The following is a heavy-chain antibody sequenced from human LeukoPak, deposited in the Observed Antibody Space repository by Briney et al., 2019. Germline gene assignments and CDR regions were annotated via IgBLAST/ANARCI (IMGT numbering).Heavy chain of an antibody. CDR1: GFTFNNYA. CDR2: ISGSGYST. V-gene: IGHV3-23*01. Sequence: HTGGSLRLSCVASGFTFNNYAMTWVRQAPGKGLEWVSAISGSGYSTYYADSVKGRFTISRDNAKNSLYLQMNSLRAEDSAVYYCARDPAIFGVVPPYYYYMDVWGKGTTVTVSS. D-gene: IGHD3-3*01. CDR3: ARDPAIFGVVPPYYYYMDV. J-gene: IGHJ6*03.